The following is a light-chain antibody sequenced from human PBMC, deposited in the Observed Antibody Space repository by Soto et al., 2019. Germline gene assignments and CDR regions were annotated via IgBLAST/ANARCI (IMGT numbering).Light chain of an antibody. Sequence: EIVLTQSPGSLSLSPGERAALSCRASQSVGGNVAWYQQKPGQAPKLLIFGASSRDTGIPDRFSGSGSGTDSTLTISRLEPEDFALYYCQHYGGSPITFGQGTRLEIK. J-gene: IGKJ5*01. CDR1: QSVGGN. V-gene: IGKV3-20*01. CDR3: QHYGGSPIT. CDR2: GAS.